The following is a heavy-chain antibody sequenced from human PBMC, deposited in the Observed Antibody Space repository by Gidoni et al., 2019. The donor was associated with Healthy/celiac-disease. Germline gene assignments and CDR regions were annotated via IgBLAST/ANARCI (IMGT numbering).Heavy chain of an antibody. CDR2: IYSGGST. D-gene: IGHD4-17*01. J-gene: IGHJ2*01. V-gene: IGHV3-53*01. CDR1: GFTDSSNY. CDR3: ARDDYGGNNWYFDL. Sequence: EVQLVESGGGLIQPGGSLRLSCSASGFTDSSNYMSWVRQAPGKGLEWVSVIYSGGSTYYADSVKGRFTISRDNSKNTLYLQMNSLRAEDTAVYYCARDDYGGNNWYFDLWGRGTLVTVSS.